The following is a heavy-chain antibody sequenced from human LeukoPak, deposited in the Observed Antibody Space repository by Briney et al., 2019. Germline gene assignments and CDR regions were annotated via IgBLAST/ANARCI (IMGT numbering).Heavy chain of an antibody. D-gene: IGHD4-11*01. CDR3: ARQRCDYSNCYFDY. V-gene: IGHV5-51*01. Sequence: GESLKISCKGSGYSFTSYWIGWVRQMPGKGLEWMGIIYPGDSGTRYTPSFQRQVTISTDKSISTAYLQWSSLKASDTDMYYCARQRCDYSNCYFDYWGQGTLVTVSS. CDR1: GYSFTSYW. CDR2: IYPGDSGT. J-gene: IGHJ4*02.